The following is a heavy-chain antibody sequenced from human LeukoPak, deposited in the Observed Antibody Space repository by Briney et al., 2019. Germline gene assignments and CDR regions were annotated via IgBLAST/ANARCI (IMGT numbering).Heavy chain of an antibody. CDR1: GYTFTSYG. D-gene: IGHD3-22*01. Sequence: ASAKVSCKASGYTFTSYGISWVRQAPGQGLEWMGWISAYNGNTNYAQKLQGRVTMTTDTSTSTAYMELRSLRSDDTAVYYCARASGDSSGYYYSRRPYYFDYWGQGTLVTVSS. V-gene: IGHV1-18*01. CDR3: ARASGDSSGYYYSRRPYYFDY. CDR2: ISAYNGNT. J-gene: IGHJ4*02.